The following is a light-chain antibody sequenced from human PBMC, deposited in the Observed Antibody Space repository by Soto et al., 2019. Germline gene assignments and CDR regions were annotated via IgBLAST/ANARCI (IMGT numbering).Light chain of an antibody. Sequence: QSALTQPPSASGTPGQRVTISCSGSSSNVGGNPVNWYQHVPTTAPKLLIYTNTQRPSGVPDRFSGSKSGTSASLAISGLRSEDEADYYCASWDDSLNGPVFGTGTKVTV. J-gene: IGLJ1*01. CDR3: ASWDDSLNGPV. CDR1: SSNVGGNP. CDR2: TNT. V-gene: IGLV1-44*01.